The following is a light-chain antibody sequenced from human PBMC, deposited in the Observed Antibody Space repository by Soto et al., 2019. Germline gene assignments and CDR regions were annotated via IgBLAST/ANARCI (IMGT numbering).Light chain of an antibody. Sequence: AIRMTQSPSSLSASTGDRVTITCRASQGISSYLAWYQQKPGKAPKLLIYAASTLQSGVPSRFSGSGSGTDFTLTISCLQSEDVATYYCQQYYSYLITFGQGTRLEIK. V-gene: IGKV1-8*01. J-gene: IGKJ5*01. CDR3: QQYYSYLIT. CDR2: AAS. CDR1: QGISSY.